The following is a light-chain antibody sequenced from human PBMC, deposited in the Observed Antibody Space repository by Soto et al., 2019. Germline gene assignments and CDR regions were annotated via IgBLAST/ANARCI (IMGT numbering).Light chain of an antibody. J-gene: IGLJ2*01. Sequence: QSALTQPASVSGSLGQSITISCTGTSSDVGGYNYVSWYQQHPGKAPKLMIYDVNNRPSGVSNRFSGSKSGNTASLTISGLQAEDEADYYCSSYTSSSTPVVFGGGTKLTVL. CDR2: DVN. CDR3: SSYTSSSTPVV. CDR1: SSDVGGYNY. V-gene: IGLV2-14*01.